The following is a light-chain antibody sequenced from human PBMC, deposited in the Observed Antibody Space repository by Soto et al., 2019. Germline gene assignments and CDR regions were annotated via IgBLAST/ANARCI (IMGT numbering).Light chain of an antibody. V-gene: IGKV3-15*01. CDR2: GAS. CDR1: QSVNFN. J-gene: IGKJ2*01. Sequence: IVMTQSPATLSVSPGGRATLSCRASQSVNFNLAWYQQKPGQSPRLLVYGASTRATGLPARFSGRGSGTEFILTISGLQFEDFAIYYCQQYNKWPHTFGQGTKVDIK. CDR3: QQYNKWPHT.